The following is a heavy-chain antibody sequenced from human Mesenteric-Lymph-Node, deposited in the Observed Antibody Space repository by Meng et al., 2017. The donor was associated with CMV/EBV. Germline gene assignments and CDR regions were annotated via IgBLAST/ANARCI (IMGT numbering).Heavy chain of an antibody. V-gene: IGHV4-59*01. CDR2: VFYTGST. Sequence: SETLSLTCTVSNNPITSYYWTWIRQPPGKGLEWIGYVFYTGSTNYNPSLKSRVTISVDTSKNQFSLKLSSVTAADTAVYYCARATIYDPRVHDAFDIWGQGTMVTVSS. J-gene: IGHJ3*02. D-gene: IGHD3-22*01. CDR3: ARATIYDPRVHDAFDI. CDR1: NNPITSYY.